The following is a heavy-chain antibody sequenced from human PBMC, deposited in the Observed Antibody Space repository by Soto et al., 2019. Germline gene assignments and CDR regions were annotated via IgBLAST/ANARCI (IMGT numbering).Heavy chain of an antibody. CDR1: VFTFSSYG. J-gene: IGHJ5*02. Sequence: WGSLRVSCASSVFTFSSYGMHWVRQAPGKGLEWVAVISYDGSNKYYADSVKGRFTISRDNSKNTLYLQMNSLRVEDTAVYYCARDYGVVPAAKARGWFDPWGQGTMVTVSS. CDR2: ISYDGSNK. V-gene: IGHV3-30*03. CDR3: ARDYGVVPAAKARGWFDP. D-gene: IGHD2-2*01.